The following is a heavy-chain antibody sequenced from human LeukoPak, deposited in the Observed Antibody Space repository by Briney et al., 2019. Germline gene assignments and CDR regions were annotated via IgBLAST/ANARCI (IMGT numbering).Heavy chain of an antibody. D-gene: IGHD3-22*01. CDR1: GFTFNNYA. Sequence: PGGSLRLSCAASGFTFNNYAMSWVRQAPGKGLEWVSAVSASSGSTYYADSVKGRFTISRDNSKNTLYLQMNSLGAEATAVYYCAKSVGTGYYDNSGYYYFDSWGQGTLVTVSS. V-gene: IGHV3-23*01. J-gene: IGHJ4*02. CDR2: VSASSGST. CDR3: AKSVGTGYYDNSGYYYFDS.